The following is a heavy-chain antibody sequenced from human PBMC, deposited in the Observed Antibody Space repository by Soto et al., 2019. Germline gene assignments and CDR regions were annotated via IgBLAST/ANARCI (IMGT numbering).Heavy chain of an antibody. CDR1: GGSISSYY. D-gene: IGHD3-10*01. V-gene: IGHV4-4*07. CDR3: ARDLGSGSSKRYYYYYGMDV. Sequence: ASETLSLTCTVSGGSISSYYWSWIRQPAGKGLEWIGRIYTSGSTNYNPSLKSRVTMSVDTSKNQFSLKLSSVTAADTAVYYCARDLGSGSSKRYYYYYGMDVWGQGTTVTVSS. CDR2: IYTSGST. J-gene: IGHJ6*02.